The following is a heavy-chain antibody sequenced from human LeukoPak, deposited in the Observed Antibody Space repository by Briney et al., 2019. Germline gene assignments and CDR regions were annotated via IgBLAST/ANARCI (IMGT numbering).Heavy chain of an antibody. CDR2: ISGSGGST. D-gene: IGHD6-25*01. CDR1: GFTFSTYA. CDR3: ARAYSSGRSYFDY. Sequence: GGSLRLSCAASGFTFSTYAMNWVRQAPGKGLEWVSAISGSGGSTYYADSVRGRFTISRDNSKNTPYLHMNSLRAEDTAVYSCARAYSSGRSYFDYWGQGTLVTVSS. J-gene: IGHJ4*02. V-gene: IGHV3-23*01.